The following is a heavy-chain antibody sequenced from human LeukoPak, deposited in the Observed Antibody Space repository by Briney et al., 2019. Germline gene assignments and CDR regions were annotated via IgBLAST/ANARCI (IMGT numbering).Heavy chain of an antibody. CDR3: ARRGRYCSGGSCYLGGYNWFDP. Sequence: PSETLSLTCAVYGGSFSGYYWSWIRQPPGKGLEWIGEINHSGSTNYNPSLKSRVTISVDTSKNQFSLKLSSVTAADTAVYYCARRGRYCSGGSCYLGGYNWFDPWGQGTLVTVSS. J-gene: IGHJ5*02. D-gene: IGHD2-15*01. V-gene: IGHV4-34*01. CDR1: GGSFSGYY. CDR2: INHSGST.